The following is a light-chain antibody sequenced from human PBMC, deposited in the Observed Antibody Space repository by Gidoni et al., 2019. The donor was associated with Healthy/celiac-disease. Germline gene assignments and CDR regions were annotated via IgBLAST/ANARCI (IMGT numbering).Light chain of an antibody. Sequence: DIVLTQSPATLSLSPGERATLSCRASQSVSSYLAWYQQKPGQAPRLLIYDASNRATGTPARFSGSGSGTDFTLTISSLEPEDFAVYYCQQRSNWSFTFGPGTKVDIK. CDR2: DAS. CDR1: QSVSSY. J-gene: IGKJ3*01. V-gene: IGKV3-11*01. CDR3: QQRSNWSFT.